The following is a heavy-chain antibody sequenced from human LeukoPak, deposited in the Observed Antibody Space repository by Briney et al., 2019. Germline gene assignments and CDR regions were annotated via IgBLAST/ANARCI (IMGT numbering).Heavy chain of an antibody. V-gene: IGHV1-2*02. J-gene: IGHJ5*02. Sequence: ASVKASCKASGYTFTGYYMHWVRQAPGQGLEWMGWINPNSGGTNYAQKFQGRVTMTRDTSISTAYMELSRLRSDDTAVYYCARVISRTLYNWFDPWGQGTLVTVSS. CDR1: GYTFTGYY. CDR3: ARVISRTLYNWFDP. CDR2: INPNSGGT. D-gene: IGHD2/OR15-2a*01.